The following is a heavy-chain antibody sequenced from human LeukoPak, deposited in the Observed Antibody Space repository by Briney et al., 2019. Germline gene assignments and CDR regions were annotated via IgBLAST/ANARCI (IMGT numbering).Heavy chain of an antibody. V-gene: IGHV7-4-1*02. D-gene: IGHD3-10*01. CDR2: INTNTGNP. J-gene: IGHJ4*02. CDR1: GYTFTSYA. CDR3: ARDHRALLWFGVTVNNPDY. Sequence: GASVKVSCKASGYTFTSYAMNWVRQAPGQGLEWMGWINTNTGNPTYAQGFTGRFVFSLDTSVSTAYLQISSLKAEDTAVYYCARDHRALLWFGVTVNNPDYWGQGTLVTVSS.